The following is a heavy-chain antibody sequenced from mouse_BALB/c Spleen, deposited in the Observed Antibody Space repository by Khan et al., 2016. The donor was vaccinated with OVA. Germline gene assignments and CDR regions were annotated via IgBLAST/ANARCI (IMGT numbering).Heavy chain of an antibody. CDR1: GYTFTDYT. CDR3: ARRGLYGLFAY. Sequence: QVQLQQSGAELARPGASVKMSCKASGYTFTDYTMHWVKQRPGQGLEWIGYIDPSTGYTEYNKNFKDKATLTADESSGTAYMHLNSLTSADSGVYYCARRGLYGLFAYWGQGTLVTVSA. J-gene: IGHJ3*01. CDR2: IDPSTGYT. V-gene: IGHV1-4*01. D-gene: IGHD2-10*02.